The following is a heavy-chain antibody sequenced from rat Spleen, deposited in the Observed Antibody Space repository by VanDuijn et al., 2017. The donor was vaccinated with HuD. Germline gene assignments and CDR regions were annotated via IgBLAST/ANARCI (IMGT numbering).Heavy chain of an antibody. J-gene: IGHJ2*01. V-gene: IGHV5S10*01. CDR3: VRQDTSGYSNWFTY. D-gene: IGHD4-3*01. CDR2: ISYEGSST. Sequence: EVQLVESGGGLVQPGRSLKLSCEVSGFTLSDYNMAWVRQAPKKGLEWVASISYEGSSTYYGDPVKGRFTVSRDNAKSPPYLQMDSLRSKDTATYYCVRQDTSGYSNWFTYWGQGVMVTVSS. CDR1: GFTLSDYN.